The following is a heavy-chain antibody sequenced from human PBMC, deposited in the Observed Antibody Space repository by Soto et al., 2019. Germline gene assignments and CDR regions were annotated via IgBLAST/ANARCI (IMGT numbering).Heavy chain of an antibody. D-gene: IGHD3-16*01. CDR2: IWSGKKDQ. CDR1: GFSLRKFG. J-gene: IGHJ5*02. CDR3: ARDPGNDSPIDL. V-gene: IGHV3-33*08. Sequence: QAQLVESGGGVVQPGRSLRLSCAASGFSLRKFGMHWIRQAPGKGLEWVAVIWSGKKDQQYVDSVKGRFTISADTSKNTLYLQMNSLRADDTAVYYCARDPGNDSPIDLWGQGTLVTVSS.